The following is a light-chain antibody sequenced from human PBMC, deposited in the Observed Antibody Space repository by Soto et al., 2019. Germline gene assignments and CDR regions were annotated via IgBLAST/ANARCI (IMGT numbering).Light chain of an antibody. V-gene: IGKV3-20*01. CDR3: QQYGSAYT. CDR1: QSVSSSY. CDR2: GAS. Sequence: EIVLTQSPGTLSLSPGERATLCCRASQSVSSSYLAWYQQKPGQAPRLLIYGASSRATGIPDRFSGSGSGTDFTLTISRLEPEDFAVYYCQQYGSAYTFGQGTKLEFK. J-gene: IGKJ2*01.